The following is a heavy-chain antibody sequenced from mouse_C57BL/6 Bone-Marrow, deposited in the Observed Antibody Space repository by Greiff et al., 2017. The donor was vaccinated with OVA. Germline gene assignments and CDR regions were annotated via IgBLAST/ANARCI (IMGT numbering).Heavy chain of an antibody. D-gene: IGHD2-12*01. Sequence: EVQLQESGPGLVKPSQSLSLTCFVTGYSITSGYYWNWIRQFPGNKLEWMGYISYDGSNNYNPSLKNRISITRDTSKNQFFLKLNSVTTEDTATYYCARGVYSGFAYWGQGTLVTVSA. CDR2: ISYDGSN. CDR3: ARGVYSGFAY. J-gene: IGHJ3*01. V-gene: IGHV3-6*01. CDR1: GYSITSGYY.